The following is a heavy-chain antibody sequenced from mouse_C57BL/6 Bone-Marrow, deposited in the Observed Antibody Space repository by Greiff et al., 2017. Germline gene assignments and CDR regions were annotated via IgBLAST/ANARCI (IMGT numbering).Heavy chain of an antibody. J-gene: IGHJ3*01. CDR3: TSAFYYYGSSPWFAY. V-gene: IGHV1-5*01. Sequence: EVQLVESGTVLARPGASVKMSCKTSGYTFTSYWMHWVKQRPGQGLEWIGDIYPGNSNTSYNQNFKGKAKMTAITSVSTAYMELSSLTTEYSAVYYCTSAFYYYGSSPWFAYWDQGTLVTVSA. D-gene: IGHD1-1*01. CDR2: IYPGNSNT. CDR1: GYTFTSYW.